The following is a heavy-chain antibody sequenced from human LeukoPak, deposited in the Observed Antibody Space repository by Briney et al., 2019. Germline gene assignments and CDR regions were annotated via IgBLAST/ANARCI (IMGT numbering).Heavy chain of an antibody. D-gene: IGHD3-10*01. CDR1: GFTLSNYA. CDR2: ISGSGGRT. CDR3: AKDGVYGPGCCYYFDY. Sequence: GGSLRLSCAASGFTLSNYAMSWVRQAPGKGLEWVSTISGSGGRTYYADSVKGRFTISRDNSKNTLYLQMNSLRAEDTAVYYCAKDGVYGPGCCYYFDYWGQGTLVTVSS. V-gene: IGHV3-23*01. J-gene: IGHJ4*02.